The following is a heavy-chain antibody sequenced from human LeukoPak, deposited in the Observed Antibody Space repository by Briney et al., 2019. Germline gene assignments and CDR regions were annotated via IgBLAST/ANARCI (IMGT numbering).Heavy chain of an antibody. CDR1: GFTFSSYG. D-gene: IGHD6-19*01. V-gene: IGHV3-48*01. J-gene: IGHJ4*02. CDR3: AREVYSSGWNPFDY. CDR2: ISSSSGTI. Sequence: GGSLRLSCAASGFTFSSYGMNWVRQAPGKGLEWVSYISSSSGTIYYADSVKGRFSISRDNAKNSLYLQMNSLRAEDTAVYYCAREVYSSGWNPFDYWGQGTLVTVSS.